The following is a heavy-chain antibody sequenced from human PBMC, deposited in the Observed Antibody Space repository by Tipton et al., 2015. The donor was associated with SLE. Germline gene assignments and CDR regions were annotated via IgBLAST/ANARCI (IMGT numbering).Heavy chain of an antibody. D-gene: IGHD3-3*02. CDR3: ARVWHFAIPSDGRRFILLDH. V-gene: IGHV4-31*03. CDR1: GGPLNNGLTY. J-gene: IGHJ5*02. Sequence: GLVKPSETLSLTCTVSGGPLNNGLTYWHWIRQYPGTGLEWIGYIFQSGGSYYNPSLRPRLTMSVDTSNNQFSLKLSSVTAAVTAVYFCARVWHFAIPSDGRRFILLDHWGQGTLITVSS. CDR2: IFQSGGS.